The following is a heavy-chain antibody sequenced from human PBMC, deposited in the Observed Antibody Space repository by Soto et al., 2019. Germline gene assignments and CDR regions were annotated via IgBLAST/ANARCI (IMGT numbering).Heavy chain of an antibody. CDR2: FDPEDGET. Sequence: ASVKVSCKVSGYTITELSMHWVRQAPGKGLEWMGGFDPEDGETIYAQKFQGRVTMTEDTSTDTAYMELSSLRSEDTAVYYCATKWLVQVSPFDYWGQGTRVTVSS. CDR1: GYTITELS. D-gene: IGHD6-19*01. CDR3: ATKWLVQVSPFDY. V-gene: IGHV1-24*01. J-gene: IGHJ4*02.